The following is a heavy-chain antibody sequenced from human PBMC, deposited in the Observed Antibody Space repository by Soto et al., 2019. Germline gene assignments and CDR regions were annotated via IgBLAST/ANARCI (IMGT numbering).Heavy chain of an antibody. V-gene: IGHV1-69*01. CDR1: GGTFDNFI. J-gene: IGHJ6*02. D-gene: IGHD1-26*01. Sequence: QVQLVQSGAEVKEPGSSVRVSCKASGGTFDNFIMNWVRQTPGRGLEWMGGIVPMLGTQTYAEKFKGRVTISATGSTSTMYMEVTSLRSEDTAIYYCARNGTYSSSLSQYSGMDVWGQGTTVTVSS. CDR2: IVPMLGTQ. CDR3: ARNGTYSSSLSQYSGMDV.